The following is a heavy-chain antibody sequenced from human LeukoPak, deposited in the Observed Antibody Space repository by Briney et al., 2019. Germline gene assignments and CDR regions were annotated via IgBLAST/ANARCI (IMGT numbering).Heavy chain of an antibody. CDR1: GGSFSGYY. CDR2: INHSGST. V-gene: IGHV4-34*01. J-gene: IGHJ4*02. Sequence: SETLSLTCAVYGGSFSGYYWSWIRQPPGKGLEWIGEINHSGSTNYNPSLKSRVTISVDTSKNQFSLKLSSVTAADTAVYYCARVWGYYSGPIDYWGQGTLVTVSS. CDR3: ARVWGYYSGPIDY. D-gene: IGHD6-19*01.